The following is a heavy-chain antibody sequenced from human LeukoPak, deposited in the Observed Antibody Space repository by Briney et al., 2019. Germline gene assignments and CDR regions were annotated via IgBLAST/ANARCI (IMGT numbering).Heavy chain of an antibody. J-gene: IGHJ3*02. CDR1: GGSISSYY. V-gene: IGHV4-4*07. D-gene: IGHD3-9*01. CDR2: IYTSGST. Sequence: PSETLSLTCTVSGGSISSYYWSWIRQPAGKGREWIGRIYTSGSTNYNPSLKSRITMSVDTSKNQFSLKLSSVTAADTAVYYCARGVFYDILTGNRTTGDAFDIWGQGTMVTVSS. CDR3: ARGVFYDILTGNRTTGDAFDI.